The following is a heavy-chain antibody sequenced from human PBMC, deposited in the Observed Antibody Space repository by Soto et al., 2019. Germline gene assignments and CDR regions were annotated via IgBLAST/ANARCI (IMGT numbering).Heavy chain of an antibody. D-gene: IGHD2-2*01. Sequence: PGGSLSLSCRASGFTFGNSAMAWVRQAPGRGLEWVSGISASGGRTYYADSAKGRFTISRDNSNNTLYLQMSSLRAEDTAVYYCAKDLEVLSARFESWGQGALVTVSS. V-gene: IGHV3-23*01. CDR3: AKDLEVLSARFES. CDR1: GFTFGNSA. CDR2: ISASGGRT. J-gene: IGHJ4*02.